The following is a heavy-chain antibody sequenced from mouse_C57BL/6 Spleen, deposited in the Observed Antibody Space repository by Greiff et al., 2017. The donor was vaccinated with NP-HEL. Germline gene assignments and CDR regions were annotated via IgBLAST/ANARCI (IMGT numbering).Heavy chain of an antibody. V-gene: IGHV1-55*01. CDR2: IYPGSGST. Sequence: VQLQQSGAELVKPGASVKMSCKASGYTFTSYWITWVKQRPGQGLEWIGDIYPGSGSTNYNEKFKSKATLTVDTSSSTAYMQLSSLTSEDSAVYYCARERDYYAMDYWGQGTLVTVSS. CDR1: GYTFTSYW. J-gene: IGHJ4*01. CDR3: ARERDYYAMDY.